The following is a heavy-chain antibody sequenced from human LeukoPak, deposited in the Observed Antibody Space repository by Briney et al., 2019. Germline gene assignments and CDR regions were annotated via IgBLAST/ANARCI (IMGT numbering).Heavy chain of an antibody. CDR3: ARDQYPYSSSWYYYYYGMDV. J-gene: IGHJ6*02. Sequence: ASVKVSCKASGYTFTSYDINWVRQATGQGLEWMGWMNPNSGNTGYAQKFQGRVTMTRNTSISTAYMELSSLRSDDTAVYYCARDQYPYSSSWYYYYYGMDVWGQGTTVTVSS. D-gene: IGHD6-13*01. CDR2: MNPNSGNT. V-gene: IGHV1-8*01. CDR1: GYTFTSYD.